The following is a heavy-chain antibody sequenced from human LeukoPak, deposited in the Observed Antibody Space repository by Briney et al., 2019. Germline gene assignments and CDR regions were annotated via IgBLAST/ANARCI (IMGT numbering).Heavy chain of an antibody. J-gene: IGHJ4*02. D-gene: IGHD3-22*01. CDR2: IIPILGIA. CDR3: AREYDSSGNSIDY. Sequence: AASVKVSCKASGGTFSSYAISWVRQAPGQGLEWMGRIIPILGIANYAQKFQGRVMITAEKSTRTAYMAPSSLRSEDTAAYYCAREYDSSGNSIDYWGQGTLVTVSS. CDR1: GGTFSSYA. V-gene: IGHV1-69*04.